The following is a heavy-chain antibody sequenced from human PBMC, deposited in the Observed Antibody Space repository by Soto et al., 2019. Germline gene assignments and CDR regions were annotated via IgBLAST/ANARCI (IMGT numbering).Heavy chain of an antibody. J-gene: IGHJ6*02. CDR1: GFSLSTTGEG. CDR2: VHWNDDK. V-gene: IGHV2-5*01. CDR3: ANRRLGDTSPDYNGLDV. D-gene: IGHD3-16*01. Sequence: QITLKEAGPTLVNPTQTLTLTCTFSGFSLSTTGEGVFWIRQPPGKAPEWLALVHWNDDKRYSRSLRLRLTIRKDTTRPQVVLSDTNAHPVDTGTYYRANRRLGDTSPDYNGLDVWGQGTTVTVSS.